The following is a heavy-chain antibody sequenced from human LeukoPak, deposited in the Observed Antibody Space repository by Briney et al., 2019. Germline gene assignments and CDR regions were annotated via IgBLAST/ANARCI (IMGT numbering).Heavy chain of an antibody. J-gene: IGHJ4*02. V-gene: IGHV3-9*01. CDR3: AKDGVSVFGVIISFDF. CDR2: INWNGDII. Sequence: GRSLRLSCAVSGFIFDNYAMHWVRQAPGKGLEWVSGINWNGDIIGYADSVKGRFTISRDNAKNPLYLQMSSLRAEDTAFYYCAKDGVSVFGVIISFDFWGQGTLVTVSS. D-gene: IGHD3-3*01. CDR1: GFIFDNYA.